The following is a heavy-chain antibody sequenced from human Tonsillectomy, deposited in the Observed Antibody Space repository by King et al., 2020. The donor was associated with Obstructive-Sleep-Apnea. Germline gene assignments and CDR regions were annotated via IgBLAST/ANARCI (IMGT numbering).Heavy chain of an antibody. CDR1: GYTFTGYY. D-gene: IGHD3-16*02. V-gene: IGHV1-2*02. Sequence: VQLVESGAEVKKPGASVKVSCKASGYTFTGYYMHWVRQAPGQGLEGMGWCNPNSDGTNYAQKFQGRVTMTRDTSISTAYMELSRLRSDDTALYYCARGLMITFGGVIVLWGQGTLVTVSS. CDR2: CNPNSDGT. CDR3: ARGLMITFGGVIVL. J-gene: IGHJ4*02.